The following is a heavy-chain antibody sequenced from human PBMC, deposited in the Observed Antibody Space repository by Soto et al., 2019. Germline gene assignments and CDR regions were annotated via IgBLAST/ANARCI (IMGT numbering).Heavy chain of an antibody. CDR2: IGTAGGT. J-gene: IGHJ3*02. CDR1: GFTFSSYD. D-gene: IGHD2-15*01. V-gene: IGHV3-13*01. Sequence: EVQLVESGGGLVQPGGSLRLSCAASGFTFSSYDMHWVRQATGKGLEWVSAIGTAGGTYYPGSVKGRFTISRENAKNSLYLQMNSLRAEDTAVYYCARDRGSGHQKDAFDIWGQGTMVTVSS. CDR3: ARDRGSGHQKDAFDI.